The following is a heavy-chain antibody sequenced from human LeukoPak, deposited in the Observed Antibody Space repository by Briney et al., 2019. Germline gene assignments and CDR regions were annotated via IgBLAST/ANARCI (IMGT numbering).Heavy chain of an antibody. V-gene: IGHV3-33*01. J-gene: IGHJ4*02. Sequence: GGSLRLSCAASGFTFSSYGMHWVRQAPGKGLEWVAVIWYDGSNKYYADSVKGRFTISRDNSKNTLYLQMNSLRAEDTAVYYCARTTGYCSGGSCYTDDYFDYWGQGTLVTVSS. D-gene: IGHD2-15*01. CDR2: IWYDGSNK. CDR1: GFTFSSYG. CDR3: ARTTGYCSGGSCYTDDYFDY.